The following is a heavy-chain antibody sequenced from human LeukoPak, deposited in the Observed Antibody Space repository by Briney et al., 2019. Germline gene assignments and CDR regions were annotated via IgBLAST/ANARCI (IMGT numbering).Heavy chain of an antibody. V-gene: IGHV4-34*01. CDR1: GGSFSGYY. CDR2: INHSGST. J-gene: IGHJ4*02. Sequence: SETLSLTRAVYGGSFSGYYWSWIRQPPGKGLEWIGEINHSGSTNYNPSLKSRVTISVDTSKNQFSLKLSSVTAADTAVYYCARVSPNYYDSSGYPYYFDYWGQGTLVTVSS. CDR3: ARVSPNYYDSSGYPYYFDY. D-gene: IGHD3-22*01.